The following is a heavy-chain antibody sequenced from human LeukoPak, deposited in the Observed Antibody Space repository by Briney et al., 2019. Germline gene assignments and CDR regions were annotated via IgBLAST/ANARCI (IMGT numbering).Heavy chain of an antibody. V-gene: IGHV3-66*01. Sequence: GGSLRLSCEASGFTVSSNYMSWVRQAPGKGLEWVSVIYSGGSTYYADPVKGRFTISRDNSKNTLYLQMNSLRAEDTAVYYCARDNPYSCFDYWGQGTLVTVSS. D-gene: IGHD4-11*01. CDR2: IYSGGST. CDR1: GFTVSSNY. J-gene: IGHJ4*02. CDR3: ARDNPYSCFDY.